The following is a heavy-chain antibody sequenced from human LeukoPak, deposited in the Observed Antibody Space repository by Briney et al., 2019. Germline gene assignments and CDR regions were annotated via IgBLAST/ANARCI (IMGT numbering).Heavy chain of an antibody. J-gene: IGHJ4*02. Sequence: PGGSLRLSCAASGFPLSSYSINWVRQAPGKGLEWVSYINIDSITVNYADSVKGRFTISRDNAKNTLYLQMNSLRAEDTAVYYCSRVGTGTTRDYWGQGTLVTVSS. D-gene: IGHD1-14*01. CDR1: GFPLSSYS. CDR3: SRVGTGTTRDY. CDR2: INIDSITV. V-gene: IGHV3-48*04.